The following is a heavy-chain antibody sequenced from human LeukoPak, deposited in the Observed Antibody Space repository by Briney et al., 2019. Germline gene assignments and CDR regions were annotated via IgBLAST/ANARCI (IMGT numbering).Heavy chain of an antibody. V-gene: IGHV4-34*01. Sequence: SETLSLTCAVYGGSFSGYYWSWIRQPPGKGLEWIGEINHSGSTNYNPSLKRRVTISVDTSKTPFSLKLSSVTAADTAVYYCARRGVWVPRYFDYWGQGTLVTVSS. J-gene: IGHJ4*02. CDR1: GGSFSGYY. D-gene: IGHD7-27*01. CDR2: INHSGST. CDR3: ARRGVWVPRYFDY.